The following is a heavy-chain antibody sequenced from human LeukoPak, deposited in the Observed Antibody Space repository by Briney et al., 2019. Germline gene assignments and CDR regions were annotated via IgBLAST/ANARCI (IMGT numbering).Heavy chain of an antibody. D-gene: IGHD2-15*01. CDR1: GYTFTSYA. Sequence: ASVKVSCKASGYTFTSYAMNWVRQAPGQGLEWMGWINTNTGNPTYAQGFTGRFVFSLDTSVSTAYLQISSLKAEDTAVYYCALVGVLVGYCSGGSCSLDYWGQGTLVTVSS. V-gene: IGHV7-4-1*02. CDR3: ALVGVLVGYCSGGSCSLDY. CDR2: INTNTGNP. J-gene: IGHJ4*02.